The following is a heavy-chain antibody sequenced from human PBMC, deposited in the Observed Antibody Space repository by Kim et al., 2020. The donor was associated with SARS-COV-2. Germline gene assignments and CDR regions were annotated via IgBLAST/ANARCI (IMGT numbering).Heavy chain of an antibody. CDR2: ISSSSSYI. Sequence: GGSLRLSCAASGFTFSSYSMNWVRQAPGKGLEWVSSISSSSSYIYYADSVKGRFTISRDNAKNSLYLQMNSLRAEDTAVYYCARDLFDILTGYLDAFDIWGQGTMVTVSS. V-gene: IGHV3-21*01. CDR3: ARDLFDILTGYLDAFDI. D-gene: IGHD3-9*01. J-gene: IGHJ3*02. CDR1: GFTFSSYS.